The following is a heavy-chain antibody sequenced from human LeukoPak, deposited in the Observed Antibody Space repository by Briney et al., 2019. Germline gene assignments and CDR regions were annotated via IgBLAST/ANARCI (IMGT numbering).Heavy chain of an antibody. D-gene: IGHD6-19*01. CDR2: INNDGSST. J-gene: IGHJ4*02. V-gene: IGHV3-74*01. CDR1: GFIFSDHW. CDR3: ARAEPPSSGWRGVFDY. Sequence: GGSLRLSCAASGFIFSDHWMHWVRQAPGKGLVWLSRINNDGSSTIYADSVKGRFTFSRDNAENTLFLEMSSLRVEDTAVYYCARAEPPSSGWRGVFDYWGQGTLVTVSS.